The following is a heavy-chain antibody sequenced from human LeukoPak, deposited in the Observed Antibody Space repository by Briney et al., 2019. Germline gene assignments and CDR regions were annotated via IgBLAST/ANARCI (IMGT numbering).Heavy chain of an antibody. CDR3: AGGQYTYYDY. CDR1: GFTFSSYS. CDR2: ISSSYI. J-gene: IGHJ4*02. V-gene: IGHV3-21*01. Sequence: PGGSLRLSCAASGFTFSSYSINWVRQAPGKGLEWVSSISSSYIYYADSVKGRFTISRDNAKNSLYLQMNSLRAEDTAVYYCAGGQYTYYDYWGQGTLVTVSS. D-gene: IGHD3-16*01.